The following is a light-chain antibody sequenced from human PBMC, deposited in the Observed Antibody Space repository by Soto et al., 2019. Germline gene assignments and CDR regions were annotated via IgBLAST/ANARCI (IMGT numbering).Light chain of an antibody. CDR1: SSDVGSYNL. Sequence: QSALTQPASVSGSPGQSITISCTGTSSDVGSYNLVSWYQQHPGKAPKLMIYEVNKWPSGVSNRFSGSKSGNTAALTISGGQAEDEADYYCCSFAGSATWIFGGGTKLTVL. CDR3: CSFAGSATWI. J-gene: IGLJ2*01. V-gene: IGLV2-23*02. CDR2: EVN.